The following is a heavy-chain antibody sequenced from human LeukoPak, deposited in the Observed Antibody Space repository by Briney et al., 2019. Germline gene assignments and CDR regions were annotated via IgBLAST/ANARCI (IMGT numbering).Heavy chain of an antibody. CDR1: GYTFTGYY. CDR3: ARAPYSSGWRGYFDY. Sequence: GASVKVSCKAPGYTFTGYYMHWVRQAPGQGLEWMGIINPSGGSTSYAQKFQGRVTMTRDTSTSTVYMELSRLRSDDTAVYYCARAPYSSGWRGYFDYWGQGTLVTVSS. J-gene: IGHJ4*02. CDR2: INPSGGST. D-gene: IGHD6-19*01. V-gene: IGHV1-46*01.